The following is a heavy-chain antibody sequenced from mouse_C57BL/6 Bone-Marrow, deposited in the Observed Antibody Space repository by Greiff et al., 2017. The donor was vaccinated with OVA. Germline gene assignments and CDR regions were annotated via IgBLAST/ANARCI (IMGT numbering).Heavy chain of an antibody. J-gene: IGHJ4*01. V-gene: IGHV5-6*01. D-gene: IGHD2-1*01. Sequence: EVQVVESGGDLVKPGGSLKLSCAASGFTFSSYGMSWVRQTPDKRLEWVATISSGGSYTYYPDSVKGRFTISRDNAKNTLYLQMSSLKSEDTAMYYCARQGGNYVHYYAMDYWGHRTSVTVSS. CDR3: ARQGGNYVHYYAMDY. CDR1: GFTFSSYG. CDR2: ISSGGSYT.